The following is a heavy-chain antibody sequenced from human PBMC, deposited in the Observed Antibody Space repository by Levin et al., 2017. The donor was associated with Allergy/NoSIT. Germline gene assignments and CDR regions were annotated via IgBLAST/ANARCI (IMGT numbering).Heavy chain of an antibody. CDR1: GFTVSSNY. J-gene: IGHJ6*02. D-gene: IGHD4-17*01. V-gene: IGHV3-53*01. Sequence: GGSLRLSCAASGFTVSSNYMSWVRQAPGKGLEWVSVIYSGGSTYYADSVKGRFTISRDNSKNTLYLQMNSMRAEDTAVYYCSSDSGVRDGAYYYYGMDVLGQGTTVTVSS. CDR2: IYSGGST. CDR3: SSDSGVRDGAYYYYGMDV.